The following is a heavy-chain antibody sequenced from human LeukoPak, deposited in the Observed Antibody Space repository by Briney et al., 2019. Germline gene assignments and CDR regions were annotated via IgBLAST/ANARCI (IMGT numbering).Heavy chain of an antibody. CDR3: ARATWDSTGYFYAY. CDR2: ISGSSSYI. Sequence: GGSLRLSCAASGFTLSGYSMHWVRQAPGKGLEWVSSISGSSSYIYYADSVKGRFTISRDNAKNSLYLQMNSLRAEDTAVYYCARATWDSTGYFYAYWGQGTLVSVSS. V-gene: IGHV3-21*01. D-gene: IGHD3-22*01. J-gene: IGHJ4*02. CDR1: GFTLSGYS.